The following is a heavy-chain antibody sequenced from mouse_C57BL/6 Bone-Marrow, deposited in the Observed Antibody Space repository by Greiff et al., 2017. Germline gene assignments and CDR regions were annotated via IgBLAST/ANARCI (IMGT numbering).Heavy chain of an antibody. CDR1: GYAFTNYL. J-gene: IGHJ2*01. Sequence: VKLQESGAELVRPGTSVKVSCKASGYAFTNYLIEWVKQRPGQGLEWIGVINPGSGGTNYNEKFKGKATLTADKSSSAAYMQLSGLTSEDSAVYFCARGGGYYPLFDYWGQGTTLTVSS. CDR3: ARGGGYYPLFDY. CDR2: INPGSGGT. V-gene: IGHV1-54*01. D-gene: IGHD2-3*01.